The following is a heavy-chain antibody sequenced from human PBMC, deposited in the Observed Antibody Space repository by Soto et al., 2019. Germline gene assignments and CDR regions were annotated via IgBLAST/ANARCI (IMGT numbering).Heavy chain of an antibody. CDR3: TSAGQYCTSTTCKAY. D-gene: IGHD2-2*01. Sequence: PGGSLRLSCAASGFGFTNSWMHWVRQAPGKGLEWVGRIKSKNDGGTTDYAAPVQGRLTISRDDSKTTIYLQMNSLKTEDTAVYYCTSAGQYCTSTTCKAYWGQGT. CDR2: IKSKNDGGTT. J-gene: IGHJ4*02. V-gene: IGHV3-15*07. CDR1: GFGFTNSW.